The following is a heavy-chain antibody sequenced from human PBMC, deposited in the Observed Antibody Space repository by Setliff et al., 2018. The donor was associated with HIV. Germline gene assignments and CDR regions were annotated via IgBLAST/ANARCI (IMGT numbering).Heavy chain of an antibody. CDR3: ARRIANWNVDDAFDI. CDR1: GYSFTSYW. CDR2: IDPSDSYT. V-gene: IGHV5-10-1*01. D-gene: IGHD1-20*01. Sequence: GESLTISCKGSGYSFTSYWISWVRQMPGKGLEWMGRIDPSDSYTNYSPSFQGHVTISADKSISTAYLQWSSLKASDTAMYYCARRIANWNVDDAFDIWGQGTMVTVSS. J-gene: IGHJ3*02.